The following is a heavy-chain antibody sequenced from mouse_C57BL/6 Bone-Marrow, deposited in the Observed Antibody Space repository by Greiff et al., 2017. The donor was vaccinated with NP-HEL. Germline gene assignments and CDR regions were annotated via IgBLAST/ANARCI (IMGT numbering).Heavy chain of an antibody. D-gene: IGHD1-1*01. V-gene: IGHV1-15*01. CDR1: GYTFTDYE. CDR2: IDPETGGT. CDR3: TRGDTTVPR. J-gene: IGHJ4*01. Sequence: LVESGAELVRPGASVTLSCKASGYTFTDYEMHWVKQTPVHGLEWIGAIDPETGGTAYNQKFKGKAILTADKSSSTAYMELRSLTSEDSAVYYCTRGDTTVPRWGQGTSVTVSS.